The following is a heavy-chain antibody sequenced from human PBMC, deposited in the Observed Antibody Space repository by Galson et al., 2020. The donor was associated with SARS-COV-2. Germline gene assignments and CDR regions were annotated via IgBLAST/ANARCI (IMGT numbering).Heavy chain of an antibody. CDR2: IRSKAYGGTT. CDR3: TRVLPPDDFWSGYPNWFDP. CDR1: GFTFGDYA. D-gene: IGHD3-3*01. J-gene: IGHJ5*02. Sequence: GGSLRLSCTASGFTFGDYAMSWFRQAPGKGLEWVGFIRSKAYGGTTEYAASVKGRFTISRDDSKSIAYLQMNSLKTEDTAVYYCTRVLPPDDFWSGYPNWFDPWGQGTLVTVSS. V-gene: IGHV3-49*03.